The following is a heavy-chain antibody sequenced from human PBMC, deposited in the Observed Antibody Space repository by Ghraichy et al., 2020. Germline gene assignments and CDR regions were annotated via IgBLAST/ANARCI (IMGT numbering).Heavy chain of an antibody. CDR2: ISAYNGNT. Sequence: ASVKVSCKASGYTFTSYGISWVRQAPGQGLEWMGWISAYNGNTNYAQKLQGRVTMTTDTSTSTAYMELRSLRSDDTAVYYCARAPGDTGPAIYFDYWGQGTLVTVSS. CDR3: ARAPGDTGPAIYFDY. D-gene: IGHD3-16*01. V-gene: IGHV1-18*01. J-gene: IGHJ4*02. CDR1: GYTFTSYG.